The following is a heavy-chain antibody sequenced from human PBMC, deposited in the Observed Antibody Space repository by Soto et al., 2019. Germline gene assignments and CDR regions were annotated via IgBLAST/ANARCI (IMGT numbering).Heavy chain of an antibody. J-gene: IGHJ6*02. CDR1: GFTFSSYE. CDR3: ARVRGNYRPIYYYYYGMDV. V-gene: IGHV3-48*03. Sequence: TGGSLRLSCAASGFTFSSYEMNWVRQAPGKGLEWVSYISSSGSTIYYADSVKGRFTISRDNAKNSLYLQMNSLRAEDTAVYYCARVRGNYRPIYYYYYGMDVWGQGTTVTVSS. D-gene: IGHD1-7*01. CDR2: ISSSGSTI.